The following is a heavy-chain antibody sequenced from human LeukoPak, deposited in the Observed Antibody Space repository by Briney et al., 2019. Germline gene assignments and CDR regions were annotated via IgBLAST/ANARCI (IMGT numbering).Heavy chain of an antibody. V-gene: IGHV3-7*01. J-gene: IGHJ4*02. CDR1: GFTFSSYW. CDR2: IKQDGSEK. Sequence: GGSLRLSCAASGFTFSSYWMSWVRQAPGKGLEGVANIKQDGSEKYYVDSVKGRFTISRDNAKNSLYLQMNSLRAEDTAVYYCARGSVVAARIFPFDYWGQGTLVTVSS. D-gene: IGHD2-15*01. CDR3: ARGSVVAARIFPFDY.